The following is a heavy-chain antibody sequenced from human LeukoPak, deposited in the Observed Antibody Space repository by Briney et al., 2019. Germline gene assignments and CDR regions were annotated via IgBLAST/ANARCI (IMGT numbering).Heavy chain of an antibody. CDR2: IYHSGST. D-gene: IGHD4-11*01. V-gene: IGHV4-38-2*02. J-gene: IGHJ6*03. Sequence: PSETLSLTCTVSGYSISSGYYWGWIRQPPGKGLEWIGSIYHSGSTYYNPSLKSRVTISVDTSKNQFSLKLSSVTAADTAVYYCARVPIVSPFYYYYMDVWGKGTTVTVSS. CDR1: GYSISSGYY. CDR3: ARVPIVSPFYYYYMDV.